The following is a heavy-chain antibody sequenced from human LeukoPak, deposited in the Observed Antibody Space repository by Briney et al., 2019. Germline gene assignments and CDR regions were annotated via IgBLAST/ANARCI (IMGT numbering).Heavy chain of an antibody. CDR1: GFTFSSYS. CDR2: IRSKAYGGTT. CDR3: TRLHEGGSYFDY. J-gene: IGHJ4*02. Sequence: GGSLRLSCAASGFTFSSYSMNWVRQAPGKGLEWVGFIRSKAYGGTTEYAASVKGRFTISRDDSKSIAYLQMNSLKTEDTAVYYCTRLHEGGSYFDYWGQGTLVTVSS. D-gene: IGHD1-26*01. V-gene: IGHV3-49*04.